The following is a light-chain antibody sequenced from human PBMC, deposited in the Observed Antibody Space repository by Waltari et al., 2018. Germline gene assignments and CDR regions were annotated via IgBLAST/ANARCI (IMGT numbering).Light chain of an antibody. Sequence: EIVMTQSPGTLSLSLGERVTLSCRARQGVGQYLAWYQQRPGQAPRLLLYSASIRATGIPERFSGSGYGTDFSLTISRLEPEDFAVYYCQKYDFLPATFGQGTTVEIK. CDR2: SAS. J-gene: IGKJ1*01. V-gene: IGKV3-20*01. CDR3: QKYDFLPAT. CDR1: QGVGQY.